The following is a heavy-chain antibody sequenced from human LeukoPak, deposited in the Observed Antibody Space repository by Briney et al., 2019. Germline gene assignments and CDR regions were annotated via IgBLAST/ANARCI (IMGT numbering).Heavy chain of an antibody. J-gene: IGHJ4*02. CDR3: ARKSASGNYPLDY. V-gene: IGHV3-23*01. CDR2: MSADSATT. Sequence: PGGSLRLSCAASGFTLSSYAMSWVRQARGKGLEWVSVMSADSATTFYADSVKGRFTISRDNAKNTVFLQMSSLRAEDTALYYCARKSASGNYPLDYWGQGALVTVSS. CDR1: GFTLSSYA. D-gene: IGHD3-10*01.